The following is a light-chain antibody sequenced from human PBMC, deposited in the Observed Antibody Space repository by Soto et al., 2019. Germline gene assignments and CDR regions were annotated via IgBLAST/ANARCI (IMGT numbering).Light chain of an antibody. J-gene: IGLJ2*01. Sequence: QSALTQPASVSGSPGQSITISCTGTSSDVGSYNLVSWYQQHPGKAPKLMIYEGSKRPSGVSNRFSGSKSGNTASLTISGLQAEDAADYYCCSSAGSSTSVFRGGTKLTVL. CDR3: CSSAGSSTSV. V-gene: IGLV2-23*01. CDR1: SSDVGSYNL. CDR2: EGS.